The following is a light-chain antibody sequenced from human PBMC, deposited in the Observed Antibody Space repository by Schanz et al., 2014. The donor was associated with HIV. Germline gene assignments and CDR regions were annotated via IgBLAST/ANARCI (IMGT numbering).Light chain of an antibody. CDR1: QSISSR. CDR2: RAS. CDR3: LHYNDFAST. V-gene: IGKV1-5*03. Sequence: DIQMTQSPSTLSASVGDRVTITCRASQSISSRLAWYQQKPGKAPKLLIYRASILETGVPSTFSGSGSGTEFTLTISSLQPDDFATYFCLHYNDFASTFGQGTKLEIK. J-gene: IGKJ2*01.